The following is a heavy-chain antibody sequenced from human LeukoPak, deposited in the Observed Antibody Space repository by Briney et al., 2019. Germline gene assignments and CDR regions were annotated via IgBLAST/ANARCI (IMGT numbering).Heavy chain of an antibody. Sequence: GGSLRLSCAASGFTFSSYGMHWVRRAPGKGLEWVAVISYDGSNKYYADSVKGRFTISRDNSKNTLYLQMNSLRAEDTAVYYCAKDKAGDGDYWGQGTLVTVSS. V-gene: IGHV3-30*18. CDR2: ISYDGSNK. CDR1: GFTFSSYG. J-gene: IGHJ4*02. D-gene: IGHD7-27*01. CDR3: AKDKAGDGDY.